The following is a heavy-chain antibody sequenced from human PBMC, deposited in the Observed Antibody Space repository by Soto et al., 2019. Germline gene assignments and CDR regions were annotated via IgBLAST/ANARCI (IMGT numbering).Heavy chain of an antibody. D-gene: IGHD6-13*01. CDR3: ARERGSQGGMDV. J-gene: IGHJ6*02. Sequence: PSETLSLTCTVSGGSVSSGSYYWSWIRQPPGKGLEWIGYIYYSGSTNSYPSLKSRVTISVDTSKNQFSLKLSSVTAADTAVYYCARERGSQGGMDVWGQGTTVTVSS. CDR1: GGSVSSGSYY. V-gene: IGHV4-61*01. CDR2: IYYSGST.